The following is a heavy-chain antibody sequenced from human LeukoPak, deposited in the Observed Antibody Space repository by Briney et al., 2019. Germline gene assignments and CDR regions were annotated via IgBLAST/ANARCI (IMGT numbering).Heavy chain of an antibody. D-gene: IGHD4-17*01. Sequence: PSETLSLTCTVSGGSINSYYWSWIRQPAGKGLEWIGRIYTSGSTNYNPSLKSRVTISVDTSKNQFSLKLSSVTAADTAVYYCAREGAVTSAFDIWGQGTMVTVSS. CDR2: IYTSGST. J-gene: IGHJ3*02. CDR3: AREGAVTSAFDI. CDR1: GGSINSYY. V-gene: IGHV4-4*07.